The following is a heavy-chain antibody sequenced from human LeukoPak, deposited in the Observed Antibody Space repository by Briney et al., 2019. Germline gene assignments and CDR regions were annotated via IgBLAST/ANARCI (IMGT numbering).Heavy chain of an antibody. D-gene: IGHD1-26*01. Sequence: PSETLSLTCTVSGDSISGSYWTWVRQPPGQGLEWIGQIHYSGRADYNPSLKRRITISVDTSKNQMSLTLTSVTAADTAIYYCVTCGVDYDMGVCGQGTTVTVSS. J-gene: IGHJ6*02. V-gene: IGHV4-59*01. CDR2: IHYSGRA. CDR3: VTCGVDYDMGV. CDR1: GDSISGSY.